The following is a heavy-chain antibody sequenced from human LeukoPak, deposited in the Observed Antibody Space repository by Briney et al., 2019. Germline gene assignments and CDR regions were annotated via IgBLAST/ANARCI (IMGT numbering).Heavy chain of an antibody. CDR1: GGSISRYY. V-gene: IGHV4-59*01. J-gene: IGHJ4*02. D-gene: IGHD3-22*01. CDR3: ARLDYYHFDY. Sequence: SETLSLTCTVSGGSISRYYWSWIRQPPGKGLEWIGYISYSGSTKYNPSLMSRVTISVDTSKNQFSLKLSSAAAADTAVYYCARLDYYHFDYWGQGTVVTVSS. CDR2: ISYSGST.